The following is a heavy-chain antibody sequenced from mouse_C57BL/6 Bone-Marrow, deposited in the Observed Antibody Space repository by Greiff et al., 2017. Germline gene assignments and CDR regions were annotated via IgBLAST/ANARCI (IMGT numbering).Heavy chain of an antibody. J-gene: IGHJ4*01. CDR1: GFTFSDFY. V-gene: IGHV7-1*01. Sequence: EVNVVESGGGLVQSGRSLRLSCATSGFTFSDFYMEWVRQAPGKGLEWIAASRNKANDYTTEYSASVKGRFIGSRDTSQSILYLQMNARRAEDTAIYYGARDEIDDAMDYWGQGTSVTVSS. CDR2: SRNKANDYTT. CDR3: ARDEIDDAMDY.